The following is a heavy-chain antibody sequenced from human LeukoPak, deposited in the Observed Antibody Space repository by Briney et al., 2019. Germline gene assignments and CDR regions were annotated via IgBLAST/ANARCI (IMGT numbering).Heavy chain of an antibody. CDR1: GFTFSSYV. J-gene: IGHJ4*02. CDR2: ISYDGSNK. Sequence: PGRSLRLSCAASGFTFSSYVMYWVRQAPGKGLEWVAVISYDGSNKYYADSVKGRFTISRDNSKNTLYLQMNSLRAEDTAVYYCARDIGVDEDLDYWGQGTLVTVSS. D-gene: IGHD6-19*01. V-gene: IGHV3-30-3*01. CDR3: ARDIGVDEDLDY.